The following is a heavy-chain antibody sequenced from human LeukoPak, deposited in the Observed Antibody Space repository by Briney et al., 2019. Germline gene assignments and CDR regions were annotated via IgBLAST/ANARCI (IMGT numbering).Heavy chain of an antibody. D-gene: IGHD6-13*01. CDR2: INPSGGST. CDR3: ASRSSSSWSWFDP. V-gene: IGHV1-46*01. Sequence: GASVRVSCKTSGYSFSTYYMHWVRQAPGQGLEWMGIINPSGGSTSYAQKFQGRVTMTRDTSISTAYMELSRLRSDDTAVYYCASRSSSSWSWFDPWGQGTLVTVSS. J-gene: IGHJ5*02. CDR1: GYSFSTYY.